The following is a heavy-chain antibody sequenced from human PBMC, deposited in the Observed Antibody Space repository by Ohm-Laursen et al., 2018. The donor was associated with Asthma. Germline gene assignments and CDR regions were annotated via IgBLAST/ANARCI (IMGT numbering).Heavy chain of an antibody. J-gene: IGHJ5*02. CDR2: IYHSGST. Sequence: TLSLTCAVYGGSFSGYYWSWIRQPPGKGLVWIGEIYHSGSTNYNPSLKSRVTISVDKSKNQFPLKLSSVTAADTAVYYCTRGFDLWGQGTLVTVSS. V-gene: IGHV4-34*01. CDR3: TRGFDL. CDR1: GGSFSGYY.